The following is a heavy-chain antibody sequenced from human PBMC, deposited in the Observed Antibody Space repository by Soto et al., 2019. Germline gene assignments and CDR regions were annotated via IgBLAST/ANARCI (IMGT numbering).Heavy chain of an antibody. CDR1: GFTFSNYA. CDR2: ISGGGGST. J-gene: IGHJ3*02. V-gene: IGHV3-23*01. Sequence: GGSLRLSCAASGFTFSNYAMSWVRQAPGKGLEWVSGISGGGGSTDYADSVKGRFTISRDNSKNTLFLQMNSLRADDTAVFFCAKFHGYSGPYDAFDIWGQGTMVT. D-gene: IGHD5-12*01. CDR3: AKFHGYSGPYDAFDI.